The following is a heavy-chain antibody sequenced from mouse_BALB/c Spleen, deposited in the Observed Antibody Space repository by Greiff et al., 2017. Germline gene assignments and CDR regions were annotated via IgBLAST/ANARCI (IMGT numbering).Heavy chain of an antibody. CDR2: IYPGDGDT. V-gene: IGHV1-87*01. CDR3: ARGRKSSFMDY. Sequence: QVQLKESGAELARPGASVKLSCKASGYTFTSYWMQWVKQRPGQGLEWIGAIYPGDGDTRYTQKFKGKATLTADKSSSTAYMQLSSLASEDSAVYYCARGRKSSFMDYWGQGTSVTVSS. J-gene: IGHJ4*01. CDR1: GYTFTSYW.